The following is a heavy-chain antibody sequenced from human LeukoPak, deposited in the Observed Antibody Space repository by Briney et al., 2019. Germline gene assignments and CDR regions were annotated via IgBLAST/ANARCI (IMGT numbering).Heavy chain of an antibody. CDR2: INTDGSST. CDR3: ARDYPPSIAAAGSPYNWFDP. Sequence: GGSLRLSCAASGFTFSSYWMHWVRQAPGKGLVWVSRINTDGSSTSYADSVKGRFTISRDNAKNTLYLQMNSLRAEDTAVYYCARDYPPSIAAAGSPYNWFDPWGQGTLVTVSS. V-gene: IGHV3-74*01. D-gene: IGHD6-13*01. J-gene: IGHJ5*02. CDR1: GFTFSSYW.